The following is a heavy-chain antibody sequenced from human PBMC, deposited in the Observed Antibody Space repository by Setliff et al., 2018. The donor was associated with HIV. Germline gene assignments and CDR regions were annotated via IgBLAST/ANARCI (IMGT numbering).Heavy chain of an antibody. CDR2: IYSGGST. V-gene: IGHV3-53*01. D-gene: IGHD6-13*01. CDR1: GFTVSSNY. CDR3: AREMAATAHPDDPYFQH. J-gene: IGHJ1*01. Sequence: PGGSLRLSCAASGFTVSSNYMSWVRQAPGKGLEWVSVIYSGGSTYYTDSVKGRFSSSRDSSKNSLYLQMSSLRADDTAVYYCAREMAATAHPDDPYFQHWGQGTLVTVSS.